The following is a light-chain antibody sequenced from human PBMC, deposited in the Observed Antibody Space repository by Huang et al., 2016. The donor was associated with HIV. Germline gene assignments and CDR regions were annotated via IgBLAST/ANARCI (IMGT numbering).Light chain of an antibody. CDR3: HQYYNTPYT. Sequence: DIVMTQSPDSLAVSLGERATINCKSSQSVLYSSKNKNCLSWYQQKPGQPPKLLIYWASTREAGVPDRFSGSVSGTEFTLTISSLQAEDVAVYYCHQYYNTPYTFGQGTKLEIK. CDR1: QSVLYSSKNKNC. V-gene: IGKV4-1*01. CDR2: WAS. J-gene: IGKJ2*01.